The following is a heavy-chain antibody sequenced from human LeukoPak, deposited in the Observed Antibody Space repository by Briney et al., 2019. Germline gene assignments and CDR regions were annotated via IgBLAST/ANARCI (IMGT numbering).Heavy chain of an antibody. D-gene: IGHD4-23*01. CDR2: IYPGDSDT. Sequence: GESLKISCKGSGYNVAIYWIAGVRQMPGKGLEWIGIIYPGDSDTTYSPSFQGQVTISADKSISTAYLQWSSLKASDTAIYYCARQQGNYGGNLGYWGQGTLVTVSS. CDR3: ARQQGNYGGNLGY. V-gene: IGHV5-51*01. J-gene: IGHJ4*02. CDR1: GYNVAIYW.